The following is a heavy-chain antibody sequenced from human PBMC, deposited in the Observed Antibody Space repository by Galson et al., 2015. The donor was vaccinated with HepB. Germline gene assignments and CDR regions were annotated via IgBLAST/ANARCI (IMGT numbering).Heavy chain of an antibody. J-gene: IGHJ1*01. D-gene: IGHD3-22*01. CDR1: GYTLTELS. CDR2: FDPEDGET. CDR3: ATVQYYNDSSGYPHNPEYFQH. V-gene: IGHV1-24*01. Sequence: SVKVSCKVSGYTLTELSMHWVRQAPGKGLEWMGGFDPEDGETIYAQKFQGRVTMTEDTSTDTAYMELSSLRSEDTAVYYCATVQYYNDSSGYPHNPEYFQHWGQGTLVTVSS.